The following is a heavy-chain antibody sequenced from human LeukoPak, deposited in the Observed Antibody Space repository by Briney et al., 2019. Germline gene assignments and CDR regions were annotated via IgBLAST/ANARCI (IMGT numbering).Heavy chain of an antibody. D-gene: IGHD3/OR15-3a*01. V-gene: IGHV3-9*01. Sequence: GGSLRLSCAASGFTFDEYAMHWVRQAPGKGLEWVSGISWNSGLVDYADSVKGRFTISRDNAKNSLYLQMNSLKAEDTAFYYCAKVGIFGLVTYYFDYWGQGTLVTVSS. J-gene: IGHJ4*02. CDR1: GFTFDEYA. CDR3: AKVGIFGLVTYYFDY. CDR2: ISWNSGLV.